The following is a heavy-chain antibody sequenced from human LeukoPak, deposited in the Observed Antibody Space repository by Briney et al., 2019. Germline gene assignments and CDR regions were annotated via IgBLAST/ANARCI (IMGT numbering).Heavy chain of an antibody. CDR1: GFTFSSYW. CDR2: ISSDGSST. V-gene: IGHV3-74*01. Sequence: PGGSLRLSCAASGFTFSSYWMHWVRQAPGKGLVWVSRISSDGSSTSYADSVKGRFTISRDNAKNTLYLQMNSLRAEDTAVYYCANPYSSGWYDLWGQGTLVTVSS. J-gene: IGHJ5*02. CDR3: ANPYSSGWYDL. D-gene: IGHD6-19*01.